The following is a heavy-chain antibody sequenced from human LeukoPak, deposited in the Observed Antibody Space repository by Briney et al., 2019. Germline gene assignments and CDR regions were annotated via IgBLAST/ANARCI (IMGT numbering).Heavy chain of an antibody. D-gene: IGHD2-15*01. CDR3: ARDYYCSGGSCLYFDY. V-gene: IGHV3-33*01. CDR1: GFNFRNYG. J-gene: IGHJ4*02. CDR2: VYYDGISK. Sequence: SLRLSCAASGFNFRNYGMHWVRQAPGKGLEWVTVVYYDGISKYYAESVKGRFTISRDNSNNMLYLQMNSLRVEDTAVYYCARDYYCSGGSCLYFDYWGQGTLVTVSS.